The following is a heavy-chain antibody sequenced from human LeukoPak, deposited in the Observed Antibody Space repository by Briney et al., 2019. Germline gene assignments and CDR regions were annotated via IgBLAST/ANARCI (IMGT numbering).Heavy chain of an antibody. V-gene: IGHV1-69*06. J-gene: IGHJ4*02. CDR3: ATDKETQLALDY. CDR2: IIPIFGTA. Sequence: SVKVSCKASGGTFSSYAISWVRQAPGQGLEWMGGIIPIFGTANYAQKFQGRVTMTEDTSTDIAYMELSSLRSEDTAVYYCATDKETQLALDYWGQGTLVTVSS. D-gene: IGHD3-3*02. CDR1: GGTFSSYA.